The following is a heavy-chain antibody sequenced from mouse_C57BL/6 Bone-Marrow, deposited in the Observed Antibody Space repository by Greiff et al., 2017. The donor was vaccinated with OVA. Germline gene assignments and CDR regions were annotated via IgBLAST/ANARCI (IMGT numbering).Heavy chain of an antibody. D-gene: IGHD2-5*01. CDR1: GYTFTSYW. Sequence: QVQLQQPGAELVRPGTSVKLSCKASGYTFTSYWMHWVKQRPGQGLEWIGVIDPSDSYTNYNQKFKGKATLTVDTSSSTAYMQLRSLTAEDSAVYYCAAYSNYVDFDYWGQGTTLTVSS. CDR3: AAYSNYVDFDY. CDR2: IDPSDSYT. J-gene: IGHJ2*01. V-gene: IGHV1-59*01.